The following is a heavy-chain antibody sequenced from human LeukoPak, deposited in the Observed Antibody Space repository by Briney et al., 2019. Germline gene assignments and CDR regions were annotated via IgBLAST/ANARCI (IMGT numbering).Heavy chain of an antibody. V-gene: IGHV3-7*01. J-gene: IGHJ4*02. Sequence: PGGSLRLSCAASGFTFSTYAMHWVRQAPGKGLEWVANIKQDGTEKFYVDSVKGRFTISRDNAKNSLYLQMNSLRAEDTAVYYCATIGDFWSDPDYWGQGTLVTVCS. CDR1: GFTFSTYA. CDR2: IKQDGTEK. CDR3: ATIGDFWSDPDY. D-gene: IGHD3-3*01.